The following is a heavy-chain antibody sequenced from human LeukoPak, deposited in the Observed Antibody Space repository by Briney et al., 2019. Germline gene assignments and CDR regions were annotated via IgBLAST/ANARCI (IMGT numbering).Heavy chain of an antibody. CDR1: GFTFSSYS. Sequence: PGGSLRLSCVASGFTFSSYSMNWVRQAPGKGLQWVSSISSSSSYIYYADSVKGRFTISRDNAKNSLYLQMNSLRAEDTAVYYCARAPGYYYDSSGYYPFQHWGQGTLVTVSS. D-gene: IGHD3-22*01. V-gene: IGHV3-21*01. CDR2: ISSSSSYI. J-gene: IGHJ1*01. CDR3: ARAPGYYYDSSGYYPFQH.